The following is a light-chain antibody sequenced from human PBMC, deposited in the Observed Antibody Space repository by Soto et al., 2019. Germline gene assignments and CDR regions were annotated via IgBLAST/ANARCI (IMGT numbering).Light chain of an antibody. CDR3: SSFTTGNTVL. CDR1: RSDIGGYDY. CDR2: EVR. V-gene: IGLV2-14*01. Sequence: QSVLTQPASVSGSPGQSITISCTGARSDIGGYDYVSWYQQHPGKVPKLIIHEVRKRPSGVSNRFSGSKSGNTASLTISGLQADDEADYYCSSFTTGNTVLFGGGTKLTVL. J-gene: IGLJ2*01.